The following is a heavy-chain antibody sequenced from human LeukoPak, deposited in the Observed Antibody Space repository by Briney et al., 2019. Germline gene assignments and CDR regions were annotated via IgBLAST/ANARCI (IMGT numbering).Heavy chain of an antibody. J-gene: IGHJ4*02. D-gene: IGHD2/OR15-2a*01. CDR1: GYTFSTYG. Sequence: ASVEVSCKSSGYTFSTYGISWLRQAPGLGLEWMGWISPDKGNTDYAQKFQGRVTMTTDTSTSTAYMELRNLRSDDTAVYFCARDWGSKRIIADYWGQGTLVTVSS. CDR2: ISPDKGNT. CDR3: ARDWGSKRIIADY. V-gene: IGHV1-18*01.